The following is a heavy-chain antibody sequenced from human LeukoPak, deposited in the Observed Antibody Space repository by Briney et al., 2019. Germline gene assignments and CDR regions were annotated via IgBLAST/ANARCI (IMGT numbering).Heavy chain of an antibody. V-gene: IGHV3-23*01. CDR2: ISGSGGST. Sequence: PGGSLRLSCAVSGFTFSSYAMSWVRQAPGKGLEWVSAISGSGGSTYYADSVKGRFTISRDNSKNTLYLQMNSLRAEDTAVYYCAKAETVTTSYYYYYGMDVWGQGTTVTVSS. J-gene: IGHJ6*02. CDR1: GFTFSSYA. D-gene: IGHD4-11*01. CDR3: AKAETVTTSYYYYYGMDV.